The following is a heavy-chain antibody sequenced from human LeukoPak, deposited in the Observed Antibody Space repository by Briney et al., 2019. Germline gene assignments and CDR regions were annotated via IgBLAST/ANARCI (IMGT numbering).Heavy chain of an antibody. CDR3: EKYTVTASFLYYYYYMDV. CDR2: IRYDGSNK. Sequence: GGSLRLSCAASGFTFSRYGMHWVRQAPGKGLVWVAFIRYDGSNKYYADSVKGRFTISRDNSKNTLYLQMNSLRAEDTAVYYCEKYTVTASFLYYYYYMDVWGKGTTVTVSS. J-gene: IGHJ6*03. V-gene: IGHV3-30*02. CDR1: GFTFSRYG. D-gene: IGHD4-17*01.